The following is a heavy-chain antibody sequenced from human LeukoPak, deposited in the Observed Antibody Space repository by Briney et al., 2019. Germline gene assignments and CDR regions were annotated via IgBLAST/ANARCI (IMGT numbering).Heavy chain of an antibody. Sequence: PSETLSLTCTVSGGSISSGGYYWSWIRQHPGKGLEWIGYIYYSGSTYYNPSLKSRVAIFGDTSKNQFSLNLSSVTAADTAMYYCARTSTVTTRWFDRWGQGTLATVSS. D-gene: IGHD4-17*01. J-gene: IGHJ5*02. CDR1: GGSISSGGYY. V-gene: IGHV4-31*03. CDR3: ARTSTVTTRWFDR. CDR2: IYYSGST.